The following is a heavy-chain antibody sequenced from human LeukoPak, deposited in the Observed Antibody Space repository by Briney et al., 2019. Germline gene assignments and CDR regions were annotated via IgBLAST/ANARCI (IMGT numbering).Heavy chain of an antibody. CDR2: INHSGST. V-gene: IGHV4-34*01. J-gene: IGHJ4*02. CDR1: GGSFSGYY. CDR3: ARLNDILTGYPLDY. D-gene: IGHD3-9*01. Sequence: SETLSLTCAVYGGSFSGYYWSWIRQPPGKGPEWIGEINHSGSTNYNPSLKSRVTISVDTSKNQFSLKLSSVTAADTAVYYCARLNDILTGYPLDYWGQGTLVTVSS.